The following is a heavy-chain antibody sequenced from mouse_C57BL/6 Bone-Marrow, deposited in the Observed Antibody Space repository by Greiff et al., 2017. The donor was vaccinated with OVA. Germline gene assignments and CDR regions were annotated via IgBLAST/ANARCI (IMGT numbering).Heavy chain of an antibody. CDR2: IDPENGDT. D-gene: IGHD2-3*01. V-gene: IGHV14-4*01. J-gene: IGHJ2*01. CDR3: TTLDGYQLRGY. Sequence: VQLKESGAELVRPGASVKLSCTASGFNIKDDYMHWVKQRPEQGLEWIGWIDPENGDTEYASKFQGKATITADTSSNTAYLQLSSLTSEDTAVYYCTTLDGYQLRGYWGQGTTLTVSS. CDR1: GFNIKDDY.